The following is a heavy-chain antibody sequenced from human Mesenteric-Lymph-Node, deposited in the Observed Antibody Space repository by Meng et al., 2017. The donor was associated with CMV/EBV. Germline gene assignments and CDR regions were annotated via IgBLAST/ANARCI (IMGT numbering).Heavy chain of an antibody. Sequence: QVQVHQWGAGLLKPSETLSVPCAVYGGSFSGYYWNWIRQSPEKGLEWIGEINHSGSTTYNPSFTSRIIISVDTSTNQISLNMSSVTAADTAVYYCARGSSYDILTGYFDYWGQGALVTVSS. V-gene: IGHV4-34*01. CDR3: ARGSSYDILTGYFDY. D-gene: IGHD3-9*01. CDR1: GGSFSGYY. CDR2: INHSGST. J-gene: IGHJ4*02.